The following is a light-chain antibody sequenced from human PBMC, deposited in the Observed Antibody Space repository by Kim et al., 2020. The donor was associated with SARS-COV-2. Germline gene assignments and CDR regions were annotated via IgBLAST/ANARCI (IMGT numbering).Light chain of an antibody. CDR3: QVWDSRTVV. J-gene: IGLJ2*01. CDR1: NIENKN. Sequence: SYELTQPLSVSVALGQTATIPCGGNNIENKNVHWYHQRPGQAPVLVMYRDKKRPSGIPERLSCSNSGNTATLTINRVEAGDEGDYYCQVWDSRTVVFGGG. CDR2: RDK. V-gene: IGLV3-9*01.